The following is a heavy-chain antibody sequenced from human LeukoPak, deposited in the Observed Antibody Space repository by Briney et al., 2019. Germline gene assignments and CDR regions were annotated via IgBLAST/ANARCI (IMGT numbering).Heavy chain of an antibody. CDR2: IYYSGST. Sequence: PSETLSLTCTVSGGSISSGGYYWSWIRQHPGKGLEWIGYIYYSGSTYYNPSLKSRVTIPVDTSKNQFSLKPSSVTAADTAVYYCARVCDSSGYYPVYYFGYWGQGTLVTVSS. V-gene: IGHV4-31*03. CDR3: ARVCDSSGYYPVYYFGY. CDR1: GGSISSGGYY. J-gene: IGHJ4*02. D-gene: IGHD3-22*01.